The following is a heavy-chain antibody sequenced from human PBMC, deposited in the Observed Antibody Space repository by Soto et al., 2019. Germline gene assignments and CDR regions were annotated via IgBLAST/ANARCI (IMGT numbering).Heavy chain of an antibody. CDR2: MNPNSGNT. Sequence: QVQLVQSGAEVKKPGASVKVSCRASGYTFTTYDINWVRQATGQGLEWMGWMNPNSGNTGYAQNFQGRVTMTRNTSINTAYMELISLRSEDTAIYYCARDKPFSAGYWGQGTLVT. D-gene: IGHD3-3*02. CDR3: ARDKPFSAGY. V-gene: IGHV1-8*01. CDR1: GYTFTTYD. J-gene: IGHJ4*02.